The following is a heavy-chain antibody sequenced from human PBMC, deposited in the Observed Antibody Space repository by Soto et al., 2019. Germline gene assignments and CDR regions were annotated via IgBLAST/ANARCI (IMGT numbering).Heavy chain of an antibody. CDR2: ICYSGTT. V-gene: IGHV4-61*08. CDR3: ARGNGPFDY. CDR1: GGSISSGGYY. D-gene: IGHD2-8*01. J-gene: IGHJ4*02. Sequence: SETLSLTCTVSGGSISSGGYYWSWIRQPPGKGREWIGYICYSGTTNYNPSLQSRVTRSVDTSKNQFYLKLSSVTPADTAVYYGARGNGPFDYGGQGTLVTVSS.